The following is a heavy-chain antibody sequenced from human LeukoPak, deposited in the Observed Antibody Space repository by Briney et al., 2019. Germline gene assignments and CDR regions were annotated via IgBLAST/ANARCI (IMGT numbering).Heavy chain of an antibody. CDR1: GFTFSSYA. D-gene: IGHD1-26*01. J-gene: IGHJ6*04. Sequence: GGSLRLSCAASGFTFSSYAMSWVRQAPGKGLEWVSVISGSGGSTYYADSVKGRFTISRDNSKNTLYLQMNSLRVEDTAVYYCARDSGRYGYYMDVWGKGTTVTVSS. CDR3: ARDSGRYGYYMDV. CDR2: ISGSGGST. V-gene: IGHV3-23*01.